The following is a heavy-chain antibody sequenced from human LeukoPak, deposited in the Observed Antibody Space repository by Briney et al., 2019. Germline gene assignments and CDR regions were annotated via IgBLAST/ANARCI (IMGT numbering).Heavy chain of an antibody. J-gene: IGHJ4*02. V-gene: IGHV4-34*01. CDR2: INHSGST. D-gene: IGHD3-22*01. Sequence: KSSETLSLTCAVYGGSFSGYYWSWIRQPPGKGLEWIGEINHSGSTNYNPSLKSRVTISVDTSKNQFSLKLSSVTAADTAVYYCARVMIVVVAFDYWGQGTLVTVSS. CDR3: ARVMIVVVAFDY. CDR1: GGSFSGYY.